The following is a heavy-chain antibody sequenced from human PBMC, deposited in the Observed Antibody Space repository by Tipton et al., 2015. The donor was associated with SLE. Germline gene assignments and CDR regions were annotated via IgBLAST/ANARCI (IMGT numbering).Heavy chain of an antibody. CDR1: GGSFSGYC. CDR2: IYHSGST. D-gene: IGHD1-7*01. J-gene: IGHJ4*02. CDR3: ARSGPYWNYGHYFDY. V-gene: IGHV4-34*01. Sequence: LRLSCAVYGGSFSGYCWTWIRQPPGKGLEWIGEIYHSGSTNYNPSLKSRVTISVDKSKNQFSLKLSSVTAADTAVYYCARSGPYWNYGHYFDYWGQGTLVTVSS.